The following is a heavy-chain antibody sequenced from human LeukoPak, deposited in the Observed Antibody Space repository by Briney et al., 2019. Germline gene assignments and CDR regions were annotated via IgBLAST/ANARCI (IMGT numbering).Heavy chain of an antibody. CDR1: GFTFSDYY. J-gene: IGHJ3*02. Sequence: GGSLRLSCAASGFTFSDYYMSWIRQAPGKGLEWVSYISSGSTYTNYADPVKGRFTISRDNAKNSLYLQMNSLRAEDTAVYYCARDLSSSLRAFDIWGQGTMVTVSS. CDR3: ARDLSSSLRAFDI. CDR2: ISSGSTYT. D-gene: IGHD6-6*01. V-gene: IGHV3-11*06.